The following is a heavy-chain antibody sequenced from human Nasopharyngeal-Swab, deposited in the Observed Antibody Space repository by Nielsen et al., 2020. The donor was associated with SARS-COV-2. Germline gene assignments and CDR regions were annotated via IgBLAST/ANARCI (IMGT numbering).Heavy chain of an antibody. V-gene: IGHV3-48*03. CDR2: ISSSDSTT. Sequence: WIRQPPGKGLEWVSYISSSDSTTYYADSVKGRFTISRDNAKNSLYLQMNSLRVEDTGVYYCARADSSGWFFSDWGRGTLVTVS. CDR3: ARADSSGWFFSD. J-gene: IGHJ4*02. D-gene: IGHD6-19*01.